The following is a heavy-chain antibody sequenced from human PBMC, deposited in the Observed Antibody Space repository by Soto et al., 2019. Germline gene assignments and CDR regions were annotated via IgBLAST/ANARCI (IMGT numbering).Heavy chain of an antibody. V-gene: IGHV3-11*06. D-gene: IGHD2-8*01. CDR1: GFTFSDYY. CDR2: ISSSSSYT. J-gene: IGHJ6*02. CDR3: ASQWAQDYYGMDV. Sequence: QVQLVESGGGLVKPGGSLRLSCAASGFTFSDYYMSWIRQAPGKVLEWFSYISSSSSYTNYADSVKGRFTISRDNAKNSLYLQMNSLRAEDTAVYYCASQWAQDYYGMDVWGQGTTVTVSS.